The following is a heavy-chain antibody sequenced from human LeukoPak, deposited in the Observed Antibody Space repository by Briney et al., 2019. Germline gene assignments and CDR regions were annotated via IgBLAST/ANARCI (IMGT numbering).Heavy chain of an antibody. CDR3: AREIVGYDAFDI. J-gene: IGHJ3*02. V-gene: IGHV3-7*01. CDR2: IRQDGNIK. D-gene: IGHD1-1*01. CDR1: GFTVSSNY. Sequence: GGSLRLSCAASGFTVSSNYMSWVRQTPAKGLEWMANIRQDGNIKYYVDSVRGRFSISRDNAKNSLYLQMNNLRVDDTALYYCAREIVGYDAFDIWGQGTMVTVSS.